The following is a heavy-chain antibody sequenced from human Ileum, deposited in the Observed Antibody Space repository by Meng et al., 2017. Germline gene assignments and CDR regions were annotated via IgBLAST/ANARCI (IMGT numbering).Heavy chain of an antibody. D-gene: IGHD7-27*01. CDR2: AST. V-gene: IGHV4-61*01. CDR1: GASVTTSHYQ. Sequence: QVQLPESGPGLVRPSVTLSLTCTASGASVTTSHYQWGWIRQPPGKGLEWIGYASTNYNPSLKSRLTISLDTSKNQVSLKLTSVTAADTAVYYCARDHWGSLDYWGQGILVTVSS. J-gene: IGHJ4*02. CDR3: ARDHWGSLDY.